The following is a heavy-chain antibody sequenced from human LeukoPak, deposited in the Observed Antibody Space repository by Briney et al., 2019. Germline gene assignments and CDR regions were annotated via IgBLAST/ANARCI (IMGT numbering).Heavy chain of an antibody. V-gene: IGHV4-4*07. Sequence: SETLSLTCTVSGASIDSYYWSWVRRPAGQSPEWIGRIHTSGTTNYNPSFKSRVIMSLDKPNNQFSLNVSSVTAADTGVYYCARMPPVRGLRNLYFYYYMDVWGRGTTVTVSS. CDR3: ARMPPVRGLRNLYFYYYMDV. D-gene: IGHD3-10*01. CDR2: IHTSGTT. J-gene: IGHJ6*03. CDR1: GASIDSYY.